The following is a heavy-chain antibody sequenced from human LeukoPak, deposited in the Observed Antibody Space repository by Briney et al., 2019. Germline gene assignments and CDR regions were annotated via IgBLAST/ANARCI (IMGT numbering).Heavy chain of an antibody. CDR3: AREVWRLDPSSSWYANWFDP. J-gene: IGHJ5*02. V-gene: IGHV4-4*07. CDR2: IYTSGST. Sequence: PSETLSLTCTVSGGSISSYYWSWIRQPAGKGLEWIGRIYTSGSTNYNPSLKSRVTMSVDTSKNQFSLKLSSVTAADTAVYYCAREVWRLDPSSSWYANWFDPWGQGTLVTVSS. CDR1: GGSISSYY. D-gene: IGHD6-13*01.